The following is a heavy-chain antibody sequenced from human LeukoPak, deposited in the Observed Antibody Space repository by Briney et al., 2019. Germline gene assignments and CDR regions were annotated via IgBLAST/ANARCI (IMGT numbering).Heavy chain of an antibody. CDR3: AREAPTTVTTYFDY. J-gene: IGHJ4*02. CDR1: GFTFSSYS. V-gene: IGHV3-48*04. D-gene: IGHD4-17*01. CDR2: ISSSSITI. Sequence: PGGSLRLSCAASGFTFSSYSLNWVRQAPGKGLEWVSFISSSSITIYYADSVKGRFTISRDNAEKSLYLQMNSLRAEDTAVYYCAREAPTTVTTYFDYWGQGTLVTVSS.